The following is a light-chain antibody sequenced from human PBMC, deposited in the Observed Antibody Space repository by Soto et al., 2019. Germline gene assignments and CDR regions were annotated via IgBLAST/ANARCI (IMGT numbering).Light chain of an antibody. V-gene: IGKV3-20*01. J-gene: IGKJ1*01. CDR1: QSVSSNL. CDR3: QQYGSSPRT. Sequence: IGLTQSPCTLSLSTGERATLSCRASQSVSSNLLAWYQQKPGQAPRLLIYGATNRATGIPDRFSGSGSGTDFTLTISRLEPEDFAVYYCQQYGSSPRTFGQGTKVDIK. CDR2: GAT.